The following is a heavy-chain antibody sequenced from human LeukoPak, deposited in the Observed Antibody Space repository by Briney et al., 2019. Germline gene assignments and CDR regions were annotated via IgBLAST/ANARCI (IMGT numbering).Heavy chain of an antibody. CDR2: INPYNGNT. Sequence: ASVKVSCKASGYTFTSYGISWVRQAPGQGLEWMGWINPYNGNTNYAQKLQGRGTMTTDTSTRTGYMELRSLRSDEMGVYYCIRDSDIVVVPAGSSFDPWGQGTLVTASS. D-gene: IGHD2-2*01. J-gene: IGHJ5*01. V-gene: IGHV1-18*03. CDR1: GYTFTSYG. CDR3: IRDSDIVVVPAGSSFDP.